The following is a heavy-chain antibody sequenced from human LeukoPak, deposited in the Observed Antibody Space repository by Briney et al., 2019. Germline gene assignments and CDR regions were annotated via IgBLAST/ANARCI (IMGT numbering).Heavy chain of an antibody. CDR2: ISYDGSNK. CDR3: AKDIWSGSYGLTFDY. V-gene: IGHV3-30-3*01. CDR1: GFTFSSYA. J-gene: IGHJ4*02. Sequence: GGSLRLSCAASGFTFSSYAMHWVRQAPGKGLEWVAVISYDGSNKYYADSVKGRFTISRDNSKNTLYLQMNSLRAEDTAVYYCAKDIWSGSYGLTFDYWGQGTLVTVSS. D-gene: IGHD1-26*01.